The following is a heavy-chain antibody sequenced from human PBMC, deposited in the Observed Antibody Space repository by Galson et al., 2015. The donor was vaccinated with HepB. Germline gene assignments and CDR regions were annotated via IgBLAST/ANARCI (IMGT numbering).Heavy chain of an antibody. V-gene: IGHV5-51*03. J-gene: IGHJ5*02. D-gene: IGHD2-2*01. CDR2: IYPGDSDT. CDR1: GYSFTSYW. CDR3: ARLRVTDAPRYCSSTSCYHQFDP. Sequence: QSGAEVKKPGESLKISCKGSGYSFTSYWIGWVRQMPGKGLEWMGIIYPGDSDTRYSPSFQGQVTISADKSISTAYLQWSSLKASDTAMYYCARLRVTDAPRYCSSTSCYHQFDPWGQGTLVTVSS.